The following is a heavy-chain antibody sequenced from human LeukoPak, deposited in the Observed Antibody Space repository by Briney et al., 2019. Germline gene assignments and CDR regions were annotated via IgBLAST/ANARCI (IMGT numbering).Heavy chain of an antibody. CDR2: INPNSGGT. Sequence: ASVKVSCKASGYTFTGYYMHWVRQAPGQGLEWMGWINPNSGGTNYAQKLQGRVTMTTDTSTSTAYMELRSLRSDDTAVYYCARDDYYYGSGSRNWFDPWGQGTLVTVSS. J-gene: IGHJ5*02. CDR1: GYTFTGYY. V-gene: IGHV1-2*02. CDR3: ARDDYYYGSGSRNWFDP. D-gene: IGHD3-10*01.